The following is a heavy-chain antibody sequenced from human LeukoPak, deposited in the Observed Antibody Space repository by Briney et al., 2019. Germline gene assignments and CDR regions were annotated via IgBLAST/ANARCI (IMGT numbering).Heavy chain of an antibody. V-gene: IGHV3-15*01. CDR3: AARSYSSGNFYSPVDY. D-gene: IGHD3-10*01. J-gene: IGHJ4*02. CDR2: IKSKTDGGTT. Sequence: GGSLRLSCAASGFTFSNAWMSWVRQAPGKGLEWVGRIKSKTDGGTTDYAAPVKGRFTISRDDSKNTLYLQMNSLRAEDTAVYYCAARSYSSGNFYSPVDYWGQGTLVTVSS. CDR1: GFTFSNAW.